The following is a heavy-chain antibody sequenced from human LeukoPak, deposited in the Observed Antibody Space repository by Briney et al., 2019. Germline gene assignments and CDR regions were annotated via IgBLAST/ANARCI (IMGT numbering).Heavy chain of an antibody. CDR2: INPNSGGT. J-gene: IGHJ5*02. CDR1: GYTFTGYY. Sequence: ASVKVSCKASGYTFTGYYMHWVRQAPGQGLEWMGWINPNSGGTNYAQKFQGRVTMTRDTSISTAYMELSRLRSDDTAVYYCAIYYDSSGYYLDPWGQGTLVTGSS. CDR3: AIYYDSSGYYLDP. D-gene: IGHD3-22*01. V-gene: IGHV1-2*02.